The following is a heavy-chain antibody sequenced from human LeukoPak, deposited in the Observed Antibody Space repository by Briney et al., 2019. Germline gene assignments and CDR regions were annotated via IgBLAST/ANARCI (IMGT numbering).Heavy chain of an antibody. CDR3: AGDYYARDWFDP. CDR2: IKHNGSEK. D-gene: IGHD2-2*01. V-gene: IGHV3-7*01. Sequence: GGSLRLSCAASEFTFSTYSMNWVRQAPGKGLEWVSNIKHNGSEKYYADSVKGRFTISRDNAKNSLYLQMNSLKAEDTAVYYCAGDYYARDWFDPWGQGTLVTVSS. CDR1: EFTFSTYS. J-gene: IGHJ5*02.